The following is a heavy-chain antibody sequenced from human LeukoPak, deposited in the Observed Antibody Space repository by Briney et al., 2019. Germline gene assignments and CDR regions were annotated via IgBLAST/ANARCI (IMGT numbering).Heavy chain of an antibody. CDR1: GLPIGDFA. J-gene: IGHJ4*02. V-gene: IGHV3-43*02. CDR3: ARESGKFDY. Sequence: GGSLRLSCVASGLPIGDFAMHWVRQAPGKGLEWVSLICGDGVSTFYADSVKGRFSISRDHSKNSLSLEMNSLRTEDTAMYYCARESGKFDYWGQGTLVAVSS. CDR2: ICGDGVST.